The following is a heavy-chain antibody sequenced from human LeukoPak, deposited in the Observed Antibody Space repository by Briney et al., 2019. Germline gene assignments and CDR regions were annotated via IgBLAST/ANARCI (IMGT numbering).Heavy chain of an antibody. CDR1: GGSISSYY. J-gene: IGHJ4*02. CDR3: ARVPGDYYFDY. CDR2: IYYSGST. Sequence: PSETLSLTCTVSGGSISSYYWSWIRQPPGKGLEWIGYIYYSGSTNYNPSLKSRVTISVGTSKNQFSLKLSSVTAADTAVYYCARVPGDYYFDYWGQGTLVTVSS. V-gene: IGHV4-59*01. D-gene: IGHD7-27*01.